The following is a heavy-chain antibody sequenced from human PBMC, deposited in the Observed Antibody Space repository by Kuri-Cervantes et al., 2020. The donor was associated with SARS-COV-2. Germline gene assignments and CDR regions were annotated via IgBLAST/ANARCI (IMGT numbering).Heavy chain of an antibody. V-gene: IGHV4-34*01. CDR3: ARHALSSSVRGGGEYYYYYGMDV. Sequence: GSLRLSCAVYGGSFSGYYWSWIRQPPGKGLEWIGEINHSGSTNYNPSLKSRVTISVGTSKNQFSLKLSSVTAADTAVYYCARHALSSSVRGGGEYYYYYGMDVWGQGTTVTVSS. J-gene: IGHJ6*02. CDR2: INHSGST. D-gene: IGHD3-10*01. CDR1: GGSFSGYY.